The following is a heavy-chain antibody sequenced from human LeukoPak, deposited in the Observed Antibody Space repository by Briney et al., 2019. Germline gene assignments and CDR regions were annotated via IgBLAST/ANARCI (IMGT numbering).Heavy chain of an antibody. D-gene: IGHD3-16*02. CDR2: ISYDGSNK. V-gene: IGHV3-30-3*01. Sequence: GGSLRLSCAASGFTFSSYAMHWVRQAPGKGLEWVAVISYDGSNKYYADSVKGRFTISRDNSKNTLYLQMNSLRAEDTAVYYCARDYQESFDYWGRGTLVTVSS. CDR3: ARDYQESFDY. J-gene: IGHJ4*02. CDR1: GFTFSSYA.